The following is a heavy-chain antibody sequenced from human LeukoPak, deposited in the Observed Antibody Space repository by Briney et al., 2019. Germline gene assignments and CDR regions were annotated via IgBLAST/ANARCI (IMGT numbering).Heavy chain of an antibody. CDR3: AIHSWALYSSSPADYYYYYGMDV. V-gene: IGHV4-39*01. CDR2: IYYSGRT. J-gene: IGHJ6*02. D-gene: IGHD6-6*01. Sequence: SETLSLTCTVSGGALSSSSYYWGWIRQPPGKGLEWSVSIYYSGRTYYNPSLKSRVTISVDTSKNQFSLKLSSVTAADTAVYYCAIHSWALYSSSPADYYYYYGMDVWGQGTTVTVSS. CDR1: GGALSSSSYY.